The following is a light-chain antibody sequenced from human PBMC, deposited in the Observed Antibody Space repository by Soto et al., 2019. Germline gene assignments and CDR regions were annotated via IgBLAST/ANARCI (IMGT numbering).Light chain of an antibody. CDR2: LSSDGSH. CDR1: SGHSSYA. J-gene: IGLJ2*01. Sequence: QPVLTQSPSASASLGASVKLTCTQSSGHSSYAIAWHQQQPEKGPRYLMKLSSDGSHSKGDGIPDRFSGSSSGAERYLTISSLQSEDEADNYCQIWDTGARVVFGGGTKLTVL. CDR3: QIWDTGARVV. V-gene: IGLV4-69*01.